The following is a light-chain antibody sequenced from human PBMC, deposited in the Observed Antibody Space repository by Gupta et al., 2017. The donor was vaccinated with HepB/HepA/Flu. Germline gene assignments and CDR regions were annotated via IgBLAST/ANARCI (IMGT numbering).Light chain of an antibody. CDR2: RNK. CDR3: AAWDDSLSVHYV. V-gene: IGLV1-47*01. J-gene: IGLJ1*01. Sequence: QSLLTLPPSASRTPGHRVTLSCSGSSSNIGSNYVYWYQQLPGTAPKLLIFRNKQRPSGVPDRFSGSKAGTSASLAISGLRSEDEADYYCAAWDDSLSVHYVVGTGTKVTVL. CDR1: SSNIGSNY.